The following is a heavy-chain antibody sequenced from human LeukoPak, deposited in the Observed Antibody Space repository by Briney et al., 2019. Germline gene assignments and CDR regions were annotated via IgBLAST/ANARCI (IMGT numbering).Heavy chain of an antibody. CDR3: ARWGITATIDY. V-gene: IGHV3-7*01. J-gene: IGHJ4*02. CDR2: INPDGSEK. CDR1: GFTFSSTW. Sequence: GGSLRLSCAASGFTFSSTWMAWARQAPGKGLEWVANINPDGSEKYYVDSVKGRFSISRDNAKTSLYLQMDSLRAEDTAVYSCARWGITATIDYWGQGSLVTVSS. D-gene: IGHD1-7*01.